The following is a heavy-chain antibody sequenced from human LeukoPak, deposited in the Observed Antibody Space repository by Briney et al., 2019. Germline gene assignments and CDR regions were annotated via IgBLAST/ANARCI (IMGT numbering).Heavy chain of an antibody. Sequence: PGGSLRLSCAASGFTFSSYAMHWVRQAPGKGLEWVAVIWYDGSNKYYADSVKGRFTISRDNSKNTLYLQMNSLRAEDTAVYYCARTRTYYYGMDVWGQGTTVTVSS. D-gene: IGHD3-10*01. CDR2: IWYDGSNK. CDR3: ARTRTYYYGMDV. V-gene: IGHV3-33*08. J-gene: IGHJ6*02. CDR1: GFTFSSYA.